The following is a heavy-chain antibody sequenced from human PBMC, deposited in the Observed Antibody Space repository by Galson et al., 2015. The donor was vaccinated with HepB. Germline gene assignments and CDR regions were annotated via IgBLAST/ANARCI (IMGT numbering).Heavy chain of an antibody. V-gene: IGHV3-30*03. CDR3: AEGTYLYGSGSYPPDY. D-gene: IGHD3-10*01. CDR2: ISYDGSNK. CDR1: GFTFSRYG. Sequence: SLRLSCAASGFTFSRYGMHWVRQAPGKGLEWVAVISYDGSNKYYADSVKGRFTISRDNSKNTLYLQMNSLRAEDTAVYYCAEGTYLYGSGSYPPDYWGQGTLVTVSS. J-gene: IGHJ4*02.